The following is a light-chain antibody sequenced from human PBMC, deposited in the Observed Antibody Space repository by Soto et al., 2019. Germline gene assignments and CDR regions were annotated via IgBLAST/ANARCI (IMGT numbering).Light chain of an antibody. CDR2: GAS. V-gene: IGKV3-20*01. Sequence: EIVLTQSPGTLSLSPGERATLSCRASQSVSSRYLAWYQQKPGQAPRLLIHGASSRATGIPDRFSGSGSGTDFILTISRLEXXDIAVYYCQQYGSSXRWTFGQGTKVEIK. CDR1: QSVSSRY. J-gene: IGKJ1*01. CDR3: QQYGSSXRWT.